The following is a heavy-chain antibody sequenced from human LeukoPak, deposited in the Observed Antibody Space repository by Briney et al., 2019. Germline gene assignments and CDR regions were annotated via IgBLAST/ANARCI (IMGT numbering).Heavy chain of an antibody. CDR3: ARRTTFRYYDSSGYFFDY. D-gene: IGHD3-22*01. CDR2: IYYSGST. J-gene: IGHJ4*02. Sequence: SETLSLTCTVSGGSISSYYWSWIRQPPGKGLEWIGYIYYSGSTNYNPSLKSRVTISVDTSKNQFSLKPSSVTAADTAVYYCARRTTFRYYDSSGYFFDYWGQGTLVTVSS. CDR1: GGSISSYY. V-gene: IGHV4-59*08.